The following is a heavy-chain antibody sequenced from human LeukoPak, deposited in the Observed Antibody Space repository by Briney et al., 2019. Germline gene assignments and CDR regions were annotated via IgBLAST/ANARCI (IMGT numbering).Heavy chain of an antibody. CDR1: GGTFSSYA. CDR2: VIPVFGTP. D-gene: IGHD2-15*01. CDR3: ARDVRVATSGDWFVP. V-gene: IGHV1-69*05. Sequence: SVKVSCKASGGTFSSYAINWVRQAPGQGLEWMGGVIPVFGTPNYAPRFQGRLTITTDESARSAFLTLNSLRSEDTAIYYCARDVRVATSGDWFVPWGQGTLVTVSS. J-gene: IGHJ5*02.